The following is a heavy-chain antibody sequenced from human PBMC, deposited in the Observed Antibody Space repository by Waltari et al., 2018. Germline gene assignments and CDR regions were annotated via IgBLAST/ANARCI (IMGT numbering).Heavy chain of an antibody. V-gene: IGHV3-48*01. CDR3: ARSGSGTSRGFDY. CDR2: ISSSSSTI. D-gene: IGHD3-10*01. CDR1: GSTFSRYR. J-gene: IGHJ4*02. Sequence: EVQLVESGGGLVQPGGSLRLSCAASGSTFSRYRRNWVRQAPGKGLEWVSYISSSSSTIFYADSVKGRFTISRGNAKNSLFLQMHSLRVEDTAVYYCARSGSGTSRGFDYWGQGTLVTVSS.